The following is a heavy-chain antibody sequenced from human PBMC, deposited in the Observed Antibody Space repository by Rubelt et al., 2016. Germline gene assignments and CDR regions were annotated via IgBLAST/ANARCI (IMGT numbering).Heavy chain of an antibody. J-gene: IGHJ6*02. CDR1: GFTFSSYS. Sequence: EVQLVESGGGLVQPGGSLRLSCAASGFTFSSYSMNWVRQAPGKGLEWVSSISSSSYIYYADSVKGRLTISGDNAKNSLYLQMNSLRAEDTAVYYCARDHSPDYGDSFSHYYYYGMDVWGQGTTVTVSS. D-gene: IGHD4-17*01. V-gene: IGHV3-21*01. CDR3: ARDHSPDYGDSFSHYYYYGMDV. CDR2: ISSSSYI.